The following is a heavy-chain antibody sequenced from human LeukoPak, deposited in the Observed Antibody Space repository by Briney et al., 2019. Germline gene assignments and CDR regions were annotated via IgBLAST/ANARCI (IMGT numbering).Heavy chain of an antibody. CDR1: GFTFRIYS. Sequence: PGGSLRLSCAASGFTFRIYSMKWVRQAPGKGLEWVSSISISSSYIYYADSVKGRFTLSRDKAKNSLYLQMNTLRAEDTAVYYCASHEYSFFEVDYYYYMDVWGKGTPVTVSS. J-gene: IGHJ6*03. CDR2: ISISSSYI. CDR3: ASHEYSFFEVDYYYYMDV. V-gene: IGHV3-21*01. D-gene: IGHD6-6*01.